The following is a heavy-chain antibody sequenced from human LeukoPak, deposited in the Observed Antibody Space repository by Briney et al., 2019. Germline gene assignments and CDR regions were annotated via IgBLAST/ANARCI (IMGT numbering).Heavy chain of an antibody. D-gene: IGHD3-22*01. CDR2: INHSGST. CDR1: GGSFSDYY. J-gene: IGHJ4*02. V-gene: IGHV4-34*01. CDR3: ARATSGYYFDF. Sequence: SETLSPTCAVFGGSFSDYYWSWIRQPPGKGLEWIGEINHSGSTNYNPSLKSRVTFSVDTSKNQFSLKLTSVTAADTAVYFCARATSGYYFDFWGQGTLVTVSS.